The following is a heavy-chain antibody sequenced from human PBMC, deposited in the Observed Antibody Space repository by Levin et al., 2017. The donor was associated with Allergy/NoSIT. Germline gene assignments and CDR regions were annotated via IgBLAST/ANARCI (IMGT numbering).Heavy chain of an antibody. CDR3: ARRNLPWGGEWDV. V-gene: IGHV3-7*04. J-gene: IGHJ6*04. D-gene: IGHD3-16*01. Sequence: GGSLRLSCAASGFTFSSYWMSWVRQAPGKGLEWVANIKQDGSEKYFVDSVKGRFTISRDNAKDSLYLQMNSLRAEDTAVYYCARRNLPWGGEWDVWGKGTTVTVSS. CDR2: IKQDGSEK. CDR1: GFTFSSYW.